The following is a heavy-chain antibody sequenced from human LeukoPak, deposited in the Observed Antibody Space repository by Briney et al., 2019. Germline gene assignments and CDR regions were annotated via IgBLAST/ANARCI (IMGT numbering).Heavy chain of an antibody. Sequence: GESLKISCKGSGYSFTNYWIGWVRQMPGEGLEWMGIIYPGDSDTRYNPSFQGQVTISADKSISTAYLQWSSLKASDTAMYYCARGSSDLSGWFDPWGQGTLVTVSS. J-gene: IGHJ5*02. CDR3: ARGSSDLSGWFDP. D-gene: IGHD6-19*01. CDR1: GYSFTNYW. CDR2: IYPGDSDT. V-gene: IGHV5-51*01.